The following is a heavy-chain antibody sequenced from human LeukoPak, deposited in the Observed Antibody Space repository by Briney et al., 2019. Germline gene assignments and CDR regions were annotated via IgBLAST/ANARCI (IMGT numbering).Heavy chain of an antibody. Sequence: QAGGTLRLSCTDSGFTFSNYDMSWFRQPPGKGLEWVAVISRSGDSTSYADSVKGRFTISRDNSKKTLYLQMHSVRVEDTAVYYCAKVTPFYLKRYYFDYWGQGTLVTVSS. V-gene: IGHV3-23*01. J-gene: IGHJ4*02. CDR2: ISRSGDST. D-gene: IGHD2/OR15-2a*01. CDR3: AKVTPFYLKRYYFDY. CDR1: GFTFSNYD.